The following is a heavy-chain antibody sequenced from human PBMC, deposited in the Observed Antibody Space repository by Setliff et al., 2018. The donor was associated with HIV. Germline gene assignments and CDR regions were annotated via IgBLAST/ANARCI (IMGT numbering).Heavy chain of an antibody. CDR2: IYHSGTT. V-gene: IGHV4-39*01. Sequence: SETLSLTCTVSGGSIINTRYYWGWMRQTPGKGLEWIGRIYHSGTTYYNPSLKSRVTISVDTSKNQFSLKLSSVTAADTAVYYCARRGLVGAPTSFGFDYWGQGTLVTVSS. D-gene: IGHD1-26*01. CDR3: ARRGLVGAPTSFGFDY. CDR1: GGSIINTRYY. J-gene: IGHJ4*02.